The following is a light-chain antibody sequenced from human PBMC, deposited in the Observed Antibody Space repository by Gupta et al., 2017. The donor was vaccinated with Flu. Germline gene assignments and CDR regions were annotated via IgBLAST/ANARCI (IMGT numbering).Light chain of an antibody. CDR2: GAS. V-gene: IGKV3-15*01. Sequence: ELVMTQSPATLSVSPGERATLSCRASQSVSSNLAWYQQKPGQAPRLLIYGASTRATGIPARFSGSGAGTEFTLTISSLQSEDCAVYYCQQYNNWPPLTFGGGTKVEIK. CDR1: QSVSSN. CDR3: QQYNNWPPLT. J-gene: IGKJ4*01.